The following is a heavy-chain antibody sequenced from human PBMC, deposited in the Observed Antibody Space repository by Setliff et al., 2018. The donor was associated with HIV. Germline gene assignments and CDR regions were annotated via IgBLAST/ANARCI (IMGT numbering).Heavy chain of an antibody. CDR2: ISGTGLNT. V-gene: IGHV3-23*01. CDR3: ARASVGVWGSYPD. Sequence: PGGSLRLSCAASGFDFSSHAMSWVRQAPGKGLEWLSVISGTGLNTYYSDSVKGRFAISRGNSKDTLYLQMNSLRAEDTALYYCARASVGVWGSYPDWGQGTLVTVSS. J-gene: IGHJ4*02. CDR1: GFDFSSHA. D-gene: IGHD3-16*02.